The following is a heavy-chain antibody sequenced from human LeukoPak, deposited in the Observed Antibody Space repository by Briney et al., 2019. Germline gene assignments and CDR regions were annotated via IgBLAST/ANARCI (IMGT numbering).Heavy chain of an antibody. J-gene: IGHJ4*02. Sequence: PGGSLRLSCAASGFTFSTYNMNWVRQAPGKGLEWVSSISSSSNYIYYADSVKGRFTISRGNAKNSLSLQMNSLRAEDTAVYYCARVVGSGNYFYYLDYWGQGTLVTVSS. CDR3: ARVVGSGNYFYYLDY. V-gene: IGHV3-21*01. CDR2: ISSSSNYI. CDR1: GFTFSTYN. D-gene: IGHD3-10*01.